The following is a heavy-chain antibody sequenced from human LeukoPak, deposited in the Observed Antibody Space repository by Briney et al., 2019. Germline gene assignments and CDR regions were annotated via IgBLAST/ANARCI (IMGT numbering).Heavy chain of an antibody. CDR2: IYTSGST. Sequence: SETLSLTCTVSGGSISSYYWSWIRQPAGKGLEWIGRIYTSGSTNYNPSLKSRVTMSVDTSKNQFSLKLSSVTAADTAVDYCARGGEYSSSSENWFDPWGQGALVTVSS. CDR3: ARGGEYSSSSENWFDP. V-gene: IGHV4-4*07. CDR1: GGSISSYY. D-gene: IGHD6-6*01. J-gene: IGHJ5*02.